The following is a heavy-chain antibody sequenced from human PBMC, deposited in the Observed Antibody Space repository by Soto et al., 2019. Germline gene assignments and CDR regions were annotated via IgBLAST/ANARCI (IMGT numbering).Heavy chain of an antibody. CDR3: ARSTAVAHQSPNYYYYYGMDV. CDR1: GYTFTSYG. D-gene: IGHD6-19*01. CDR2: ISAYNGNT. J-gene: IGHJ6*02. V-gene: IGHV1-18*01. Sequence: ASVKVSCKASGYTFTSYGISWVRQAPGQGLEWMGWISAYNGNTNYAQKLQGRVTMTTDTSTSTAYMELRSLRSDDTAVYYCARSTAVAHQSPNYYYYYGMDVWGQGTTVTVSS.